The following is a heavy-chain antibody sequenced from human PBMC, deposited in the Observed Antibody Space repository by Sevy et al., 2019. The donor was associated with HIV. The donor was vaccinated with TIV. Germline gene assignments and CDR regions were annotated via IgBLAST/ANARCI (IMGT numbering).Heavy chain of an antibody. CDR2: INTHGTNT. V-gene: IGHV3-74*01. CDR3: EREGVDFWTSTVDFDGGMDY. D-gene: IGHD3-3*01. CDR1: GFTFSRYW. Sequence: GGSLRLSCTASGFTFSRYWMHWVRHAPGKGLVWVSRINTHGTNTVYANYVKGRFTISRDNAKNTVALQMNSLRADDMGGYYCEREGVDFWTSTVDFDGGMDYWGQGTMVTVSS. J-gene: IGHJ4*03.